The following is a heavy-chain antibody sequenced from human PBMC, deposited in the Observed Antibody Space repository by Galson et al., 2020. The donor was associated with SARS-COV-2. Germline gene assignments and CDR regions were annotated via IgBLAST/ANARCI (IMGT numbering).Heavy chain of an antibody. Sequence: GGSLRLSCAASGFTFDDYAMHWVRQAPGKGLEWVSGISWNSGSIGYADSVKGRFTISRDNAKNSLYLQMNSLRAEDTALYYCAKDHWPIQASPLDYWGQGTLVTVSS. CDR3: AKDHWPIQASPLDY. V-gene: IGHV3-9*01. J-gene: IGHJ4*02. D-gene: IGHD5-18*01. CDR2: ISWNSGSI. CDR1: GFTFDDYA.